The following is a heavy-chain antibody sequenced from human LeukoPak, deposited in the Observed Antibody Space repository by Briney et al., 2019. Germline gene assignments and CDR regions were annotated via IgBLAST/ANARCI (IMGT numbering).Heavy chain of an antibody. Sequence: GGSLRLSCAASGFTFSSYAMHWVRQAPGKGLEWVAVISYDGSNKYYADSVKGRFTISRDNSKNTLYLQMNSLRAEDTAVYYCAKTALVVPAASRNWFDPWGQGTLVTVSS. J-gene: IGHJ5*02. CDR3: AKTALVVPAASRNWFDP. CDR2: ISYDGSNK. CDR1: GFTFSSYA. V-gene: IGHV3-30-3*02. D-gene: IGHD2-2*01.